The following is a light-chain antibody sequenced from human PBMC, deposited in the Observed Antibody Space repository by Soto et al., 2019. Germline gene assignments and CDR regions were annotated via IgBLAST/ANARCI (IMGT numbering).Light chain of an antibody. V-gene: IGLV1-40*01. CDR2: GNS. CDR3: QSYDSSLGEV. J-gene: IGLJ2*01. Sequence: QSVLTQPPSVSGAPGQRVTISCTGSSSNIGAGYDVHWYQQLPGTAPKLLMYGNSNRPSGVPDRFSGSKSGTSASLAITGLQAEDEADYYCQSYDSSLGEVFGGGTQVTVL. CDR1: SSNIGAGYD.